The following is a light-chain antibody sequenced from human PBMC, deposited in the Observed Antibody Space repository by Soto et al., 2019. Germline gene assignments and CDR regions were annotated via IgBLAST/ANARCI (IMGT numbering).Light chain of an antibody. Sequence: QSALTQPASVSGSPGQSITISCSGTGTDVGYYNYVSWYQQHPGKAPKLLIFEVSNRPSGVSSRFSGSKSGNTASLTISGLRAEDEADYYCNSYTGSDTYVFGTGTKLTVL. CDR2: EVS. J-gene: IGLJ1*01. CDR3: NSYTGSDTYV. CDR1: GTDVGYYNY. V-gene: IGLV2-14*01.